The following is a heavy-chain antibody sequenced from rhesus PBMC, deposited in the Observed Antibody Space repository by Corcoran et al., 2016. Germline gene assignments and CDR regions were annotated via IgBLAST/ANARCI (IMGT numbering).Heavy chain of an antibody. CDR1: GHSISSPYC. Sequence: HVQLRESGPAVVKPSDTLSLTCAVPGHSISSPYCGSWGRPAPWTGLEWIGKIFGSTGSSEYSPSLESRVTISKDTSNNRFSLNLISVTAADNAIYYCARRFGTSFDYWGQGVLVTVSS. V-gene: IGHV4-93*01. CDR2: IFGSTGSS. D-gene: IGHD4-29*01. CDR3: ARRFGTSFDY. J-gene: IGHJ4*01.